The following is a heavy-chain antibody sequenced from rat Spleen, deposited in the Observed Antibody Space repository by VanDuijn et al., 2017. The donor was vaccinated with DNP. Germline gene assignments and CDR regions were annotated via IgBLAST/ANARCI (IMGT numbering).Heavy chain of an antibody. CDR2: ISYNGDT. CDR3: ARPMDYYSGGFAY. V-gene: IGHV5-22*01. CDR1: GFTFSDYY. Sequence: EVHLVESGGGLVQPGRSLKLSCVASGFTFSDYYMAWVRQAPTKGLEWVAYISYNGDTYYRDSVKGRFTISRDNVKSTLYLQMNSLRSEDMATYYCARPMDYYSGGFAYWGQGTLVTVSS. J-gene: IGHJ3*01. D-gene: IGHD1-1*01.